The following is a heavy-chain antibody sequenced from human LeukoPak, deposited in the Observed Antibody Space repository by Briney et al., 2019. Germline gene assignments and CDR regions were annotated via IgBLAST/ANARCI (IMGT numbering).Heavy chain of an antibody. CDR2: IYYSGST. V-gene: IGHV4-59*01. CDR1: GGSISSYY. D-gene: IGHD1-26*01. J-gene: IGHJ4*02. Sequence: SETLSLTCTVSGGSISSYYWSWIRQPPGKGLEWIGYIYYSGSTNYNPSLKSRVTIPVDTSKNQFSLKLSSVTAADTAVYYCARDGIVGEFDYWGQGTLVTVSS. CDR3: ARDGIVGEFDY.